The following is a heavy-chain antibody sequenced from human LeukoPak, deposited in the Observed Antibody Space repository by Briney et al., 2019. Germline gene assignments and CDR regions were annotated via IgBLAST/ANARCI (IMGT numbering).Heavy chain of an antibody. CDR3: AREFSSGWSLDY. Sequence: GGSLRLSCAASGFTFSSYGMHWVRQAPGKGLEWVAVIWYDGSNKYYAGSVKGRFTIPRDNSKNTLYLQMNSLRAEDTAVYYCAREFSSGWSLDYWGQGTLVTVSS. V-gene: IGHV3-33*01. D-gene: IGHD6-19*01. J-gene: IGHJ4*02. CDR1: GFTFSSYG. CDR2: IWYDGSNK.